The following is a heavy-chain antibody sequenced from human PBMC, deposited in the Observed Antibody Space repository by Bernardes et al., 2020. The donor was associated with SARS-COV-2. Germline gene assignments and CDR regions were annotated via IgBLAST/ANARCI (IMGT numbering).Heavy chain of an antibody. Sequence: GGSLRLSCAASGFTFSSYDMHWVRQATGKGLEWVSAIGTAGDTYYPGSVKGRFTISRENAKNSLYLQMNSLRAGDTAVYYCARGLSYSSGYYQPYWFDPWGQGTLVTVSS. V-gene: IGHV3-13*01. CDR3: ARGLSYSSGYYQPYWFDP. CDR2: IGTAGDT. J-gene: IGHJ5*02. D-gene: IGHD3-22*01. CDR1: GFTFSSYD.